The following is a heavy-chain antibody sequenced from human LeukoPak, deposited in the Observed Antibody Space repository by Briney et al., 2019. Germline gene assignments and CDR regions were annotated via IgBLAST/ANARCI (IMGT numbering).Heavy chain of an antibody. V-gene: IGHV3-23*01. J-gene: IGHJ4*02. CDR2: VSGSGGST. CDR1: GFTFSSYA. CDR3: AKGSYLFRWFGEFNVKLPRPIRHYYFDS. D-gene: IGHD3-10*01. Sequence: GGSLRLSCAASGFTFSSYARSWVRQAPGKGLECISGVSGSGGSTYYADSVKGRFTISRDNSKNTLDLQMNSLKAEDTAVYYCAKGSYLFRWFGEFNVKLPRPIRHYYFDSWGQGTLVTVSS.